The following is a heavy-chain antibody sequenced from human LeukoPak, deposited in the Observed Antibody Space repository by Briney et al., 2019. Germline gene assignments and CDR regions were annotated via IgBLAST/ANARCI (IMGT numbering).Heavy chain of an antibody. J-gene: IGHJ4*02. D-gene: IGHD6-25*01. CDR1: GFIFSNYS. CDR2: ISSSSSYI. CDR3: ARDFAAATRNY. Sequence: GRSLRLSCVGSGFIFSNYSMNWVRQAPGKGLEWVSSISSSSSYIYYADSVKGRFTISRDNAKNSLYLQMNSLRAEDTAVYYCARDFAAATRNYWGQGTLVTVSS. V-gene: IGHV3-21*01.